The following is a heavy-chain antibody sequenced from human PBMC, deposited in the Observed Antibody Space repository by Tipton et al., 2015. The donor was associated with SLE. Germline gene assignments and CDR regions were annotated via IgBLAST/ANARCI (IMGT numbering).Heavy chain of an antibody. J-gene: IGHJ3*02. Sequence: TLSLTCTVSGGSISSHYWSWIRQPPGKGLEWIGEINHSGSTNYNPSLKSRVTISVDTSKNQFSLKLSSVTAADTAVYYCARDGWSSVIWGQGTMVTVSS. CDR2: INHSGST. CDR1: GGSISSHY. CDR3: ARDGWSSVI. V-gene: IGHV4-59*11. D-gene: IGHD1-26*01.